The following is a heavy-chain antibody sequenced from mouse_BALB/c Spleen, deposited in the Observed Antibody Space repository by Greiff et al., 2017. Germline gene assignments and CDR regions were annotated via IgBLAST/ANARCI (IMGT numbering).Heavy chain of an antibody. CDR3: ARGDGRRLLYFDY. V-gene: IGHV5-17*02. D-gene: IGHD2-12*01. CDR2: ISSVSSTI. Sequence: EVKLVESGGGLVKPGGSLKLSCAASGFTFSSFGMHWVRQAPEKGLEWVAYISSVSSTIYYADTVKGRFTISRDNPKNTLFLQMTSLRSEDTAMYYCARGDGRRLLYFDYWGQGTTLTVSS. J-gene: IGHJ2*01. CDR1: GFTFSSFG.